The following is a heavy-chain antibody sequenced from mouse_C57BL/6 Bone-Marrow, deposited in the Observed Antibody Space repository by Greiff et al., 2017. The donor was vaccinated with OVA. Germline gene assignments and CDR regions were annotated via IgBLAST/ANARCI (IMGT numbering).Heavy chain of an antibody. CDR2: IDPEDGDT. J-gene: IGHJ2*01. V-gene: IGHV14-1*01. CDR3: TDLVYYYFDY. D-gene: IGHD1-1*01. CDR1: GFNIKDYY. Sequence: VQLQQSGAELVRPGASVKLSCTASGFNIKDYYMHWVKQRPEQGLEWIGRIDPEDGDTEYAPKFQGKATMTADTSSNKAYLQLSSLTSEDTAVYYCTDLVYYYFDYWGQGTTLTVSS.